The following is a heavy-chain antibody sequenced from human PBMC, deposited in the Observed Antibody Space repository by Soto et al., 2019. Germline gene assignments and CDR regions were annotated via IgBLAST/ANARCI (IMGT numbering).Heavy chain of an antibody. D-gene: IGHD3-10*01. CDR3: TTPSPPMVRGAPYYYGMDV. CDR1: GFTFSNAW. CDR2: IKSKTDGGTT. V-gene: IGHV3-15*07. Sequence: PGGSLRLSCAASGFTFSNAWMNWVRQAPGKGLEWVGRIKSKTDGGTTDYAAPVKGRFTISRDDSKNTLYLQMNSLKTEDTAVYYCTTPSPPMVRGAPYYYGMDVWGQGTTVTVSS. J-gene: IGHJ6*02.